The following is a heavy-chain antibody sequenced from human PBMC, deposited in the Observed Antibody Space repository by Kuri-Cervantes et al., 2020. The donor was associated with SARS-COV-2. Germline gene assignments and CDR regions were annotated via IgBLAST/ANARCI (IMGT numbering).Heavy chain of an antibody. Sequence: SQTLSLTCAVYGGSFSGYYWSWIRQPPGKGLEWSGEINHSGGTKSNPSLKRRVTMSIDTTKENFSLKLTSVTAADTAVYYCARLGCTTIGYNWFDPWGQGTLVTVSS. D-gene: IGHD5-24*01. CDR3: ARLGCTTIGYNWFDP. CDR1: GGSFSGYY. V-gene: IGHV4-34*01. CDR2: INHSGGT. J-gene: IGHJ5*02.